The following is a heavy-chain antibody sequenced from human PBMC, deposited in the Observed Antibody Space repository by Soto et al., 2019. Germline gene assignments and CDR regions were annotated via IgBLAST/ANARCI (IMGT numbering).Heavy chain of an antibody. Sequence: ASVKVSCTASGYTFTSYGISWVRQAPGQGLEWMGWISAYNGNTNYAQKLQGRVTMTTDTSTSTAYMELRSLRSDDTAVYYCARTRAVIDAFDIWGQGTMVTVSS. V-gene: IGHV1-18*01. CDR3: ARTRAVIDAFDI. CDR2: ISAYNGNT. D-gene: IGHD3-3*01. CDR1: GYTFTSYG. J-gene: IGHJ3*02.